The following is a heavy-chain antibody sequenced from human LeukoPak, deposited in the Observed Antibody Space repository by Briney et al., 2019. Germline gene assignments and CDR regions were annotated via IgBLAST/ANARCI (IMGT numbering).Heavy chain of an antibody. CDR2: ISYDGSNK. CDR3: AKDIGSGSYYDVYFDY. V-gene: IGHV3-30*18. CDR1: GFTFSSYG. D-gene: IGHD1-26*01. J-gene: IGHJ4*02. Sequence: GGSLRLSCAASGFTFSSYGMHWVRQAPDKGLEWVAVISYDGSNKYYADSVKGRFTISRDNSKNTLYLQMNSLRAEDTAVYYCAKDIGSGSYYDVYFDYWGQGTLVTVSS.